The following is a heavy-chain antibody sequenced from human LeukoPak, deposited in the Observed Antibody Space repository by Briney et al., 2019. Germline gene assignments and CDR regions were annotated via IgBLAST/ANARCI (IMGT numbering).Heavy chain of an antibody. V-gene: IGHV1-18*01. CDR3: ARSKYPYDFWSGYYYSPYYYYMDV. CDR2: ISAYNGNT. Sequence: ASVKVSCKASGYTFTSYGISWVRQAPGQGLEWMGWISAYNGNTHYAQKFQGRVTMTTDTSTSTAYMELRSLRSDDTAVYYCARSKYPYDFWSGYYYSPYYYYMDVWGKGTTVTVSS. CDR1: GYTFTSYG. J-gene: IGHJ6*03. D-gene: IGHD3-3*01.